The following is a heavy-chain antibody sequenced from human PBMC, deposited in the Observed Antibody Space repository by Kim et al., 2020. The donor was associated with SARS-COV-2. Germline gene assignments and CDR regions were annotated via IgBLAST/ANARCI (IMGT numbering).Heavy chain of an antibody. CDR1: GFTFSDYY. D-gene: IGHD3-16*01. CDR2: ISSSGSTI. J-gene: IGHJ6*02. V-gene: IGHV3-11*01. Sequence: GGSLRLSCAASGFTFSDYYMSWIRQAPGKGLEWVSYISSSGSTIYYADSVKGRFTISRDNAKNSLYLQMNSLRAEDTAVYYCARGLYGGDGYNYGYYYGMDVWGQGTTVTVSS. CDR3: ARGLYGGDGYNYGYYYGMDV.